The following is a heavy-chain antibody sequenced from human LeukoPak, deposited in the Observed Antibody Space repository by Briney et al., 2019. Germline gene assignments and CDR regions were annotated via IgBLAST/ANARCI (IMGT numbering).Heavy chain of an antibody. CDR3: ARDLIYDYVWGSYRSGWFDP. J-gene: IGHJ5*02. V-gene: IGHV4-61*02. CDR1: GGSISSSSYY. Sequence: PSETLSLTCTVSGGSISSSSYYWSWLRQPAGKGLEWVGRIYTSGSTNYNPSLKSRVTMSVDTSKNQFSLKLSSVTAADTAVYYCARDLIYDYVWGSYRSGWFDPWGQGTLVTVSS. CDR2: IYTSGST. D-gene: IGHD3-16*02.